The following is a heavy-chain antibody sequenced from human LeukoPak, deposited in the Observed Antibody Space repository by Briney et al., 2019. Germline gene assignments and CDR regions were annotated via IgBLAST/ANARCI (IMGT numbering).Heavy chain of an antibody. Sequence: GESLKISCKGSGYTFSNYWIAWVRQMPGKGLEWMGLIYPGDSDTTYSPSFQGQVTISADKSISTAYLQWSSLKSSDTAVYYCARPTLMGQYSRSSPFDYWGQGTLVTVSS. V-gene: IGHV5-51*01. CDR3: ARPTLMGQYSRSSPFDY. J-gene: IGHJ4*02. CDR1: GYTFSNYW. CDR2: IYPGDSDT. D-gene: IGHD6-6*01.